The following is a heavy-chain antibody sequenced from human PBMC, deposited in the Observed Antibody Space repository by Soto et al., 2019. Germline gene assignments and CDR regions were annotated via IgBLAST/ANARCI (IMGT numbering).Heavy chain of an antibody. CDR1: GFTFSNYA. D-gene: IGHD2-2*01. Sequence: GGSLRLSCAASGFTFSNYAMTWVRQAPGKGLEWVSTISGGGGSTYYADSVKGRFTMSRDNSKNTLYLQMNSLRAEDTAIYFCAKGIVVVPATRGGYFDHWGQGTLVTVSS. V-gene: IGHV3-23*01. J-gene: IGHJ4*02. CDR3: AKGIVVVPATRGGYFDH. CDR2: ISGGGGST.